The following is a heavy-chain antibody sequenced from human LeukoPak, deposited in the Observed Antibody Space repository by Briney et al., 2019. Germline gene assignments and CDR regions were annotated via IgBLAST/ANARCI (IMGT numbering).Heavy chain of an antibody. CDR2: ISGSGGST. CDR3: AKYSSSWYDY. J-gene: IGHJ4*02. D-gene: IGHD6-13*01. CDR1: GFTFSSYA. Sequence: GGSLRLSCAASGFTFSSYAMSWVRQAPGKGLEWVSAISGSGGSTYYADSVKGRFTISRDNSKNTLYPQTNRLRAEDTAVYYCAKYSSSWYDYWGQGTLVTVSS. V-gene: IGHV3-23*01.